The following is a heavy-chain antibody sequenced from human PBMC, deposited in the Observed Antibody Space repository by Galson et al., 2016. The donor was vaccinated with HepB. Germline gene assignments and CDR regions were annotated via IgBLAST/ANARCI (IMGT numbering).Heavy chain of an antibody. V-gene: IGHV4-61*01. D-gene: IGHD3-10*01. Sequence: SETLSLTCTVSGDSVSSVIYYWSWIRQPPGKGLDWIGYIFYSGSTNYNPSLKSRVTISVDTSKNQFSLKLSSATAADTAVYYCARDFRGYYGSGTYYNQNFDYWGQGTLVTVSS. CDR2: IFYSGST. CDR1: GDSVSSVIYY. J-gene: IGHJ4*02. CDR3: ARDFRGYYGSGTYYNQNFDY.